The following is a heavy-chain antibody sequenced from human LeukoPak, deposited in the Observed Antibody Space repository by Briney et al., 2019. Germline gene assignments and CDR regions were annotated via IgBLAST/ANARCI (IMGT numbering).Heavy chain of an antibody. V-gene: IGHV3-11*06. CDR2: ISSSSSYT. J-gene: IGHJ4*02. Sequence: PGGSLRLSCAASGFTFSDYYMSWIRKAPGKGLEWLSYISSSSSYTNYPASVKGRFTISRDNAKNSLYLPMSTLRAEDTAVYYCARPRVSGWYYDYWGQGTLVTVSS. CDR3: ARPRVSGWYYDY. CDR1: GFTFSDYY. D-gene: IGHD6-19*01.